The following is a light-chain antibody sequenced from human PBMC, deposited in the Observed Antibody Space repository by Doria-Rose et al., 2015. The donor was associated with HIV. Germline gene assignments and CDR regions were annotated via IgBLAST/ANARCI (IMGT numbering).Light chain of an antibody. V-gene: IGKV3-20*01. CDR2: DGS. CDR1: QSFSSTY. J-gene: IGKJ1*01. CDR3: HQYGTSWT. Sequence: EIVLTQSPGTLSLSPGARATLSCRASQSFSSTYFAWYQQTPGQAHSLLIYDGSTRATGIPDRFSASGSGTDFTLTINRLEPEDFALYYCHQYGTSWTFGQGTKVEI.